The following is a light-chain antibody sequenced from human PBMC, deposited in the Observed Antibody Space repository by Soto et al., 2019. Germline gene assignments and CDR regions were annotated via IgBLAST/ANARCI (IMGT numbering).Light chain of an antibody. CDR2: DVA. Sequence: QSALTQPASVSGSPGQSITISCTGTSSDIGGYNYVAWYQQHLGKAPKLIIYDVAVRPSGVSNRFSGSKSGNTASLAISGLQAEDEAHYYCSSYTGASALYVFGTGTKLT. CDR3: SSYTGASALYV. CDR1: SSDIGGYNY. J-gene: IGLJ1*01. V-gene: IGLV2-14*03.